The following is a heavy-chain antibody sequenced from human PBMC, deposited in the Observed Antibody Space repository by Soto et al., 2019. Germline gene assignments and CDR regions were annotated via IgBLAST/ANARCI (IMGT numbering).Heavy chain of an antibody. CDR2: IYYSGST. D-gene: IGHD6-19*01. CDR3: ARVSGYSSGWYVYYFDY. Sequence: SETLSLTCTVSGGSISSSSYYWGWIRQPPGKGLEWIGSIYYSGSTYYNPSLKSRVTISVDTSKNQFSLKLSSVTAADTAVYYCARVSGYSSGWYVYYFDYWGQGTLVTVSS. CDR1: GGSISSSSYY. V-gene: IGHV4-39*01. J-gene: IGHJ4*02.